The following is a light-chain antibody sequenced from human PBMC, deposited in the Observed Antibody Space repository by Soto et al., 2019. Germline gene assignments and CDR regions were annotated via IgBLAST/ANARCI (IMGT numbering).Light chain of an antibody. J-gene: IGLJ1*01. CDR1: RSDVGAYKS. CDR2: EVS. V-gene: IGLV2-14*01. Sequence: QSALTQPASVSGSPGQSITIPCTGTRSDVGAYKSVSWYQHHPGKAPKLMISEVSNRPSGVSNRFSGSKSGNTASLTISGLQAEDEADYYCCSFTSRSTEVFGSGTKLTVL. CDR3: CSFTSRSTEV.